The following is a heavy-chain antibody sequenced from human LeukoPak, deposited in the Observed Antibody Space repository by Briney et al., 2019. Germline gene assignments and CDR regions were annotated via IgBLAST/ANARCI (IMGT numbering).Heavy chain of an antibody. CDR3: GREPYFDY. J-gene: IGHJ4*02. CDR1: GGSISSHY. Sequence: SETLSLTCTVSGGSISSHYWSWIRQPPGKGLEWIGYIYYSGSTNYNPSLKSRVTISVDTSKNQFSLKLSSVTAADTAVYYCGREPYFDYWGQGTLVTVSS. V-gene: IGHV4-59*11. CDR2: IYYSGST.